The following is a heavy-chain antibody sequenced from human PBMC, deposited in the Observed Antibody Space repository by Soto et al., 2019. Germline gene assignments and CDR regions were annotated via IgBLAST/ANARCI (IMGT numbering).Heavy chain of an antibody. V-gene: IGHV4-59*08. J-gene: IGHJ4*02. Sequence: SETLSLTCTVSGGSISSYYWSWIRQPPGKGLEWIGYIYYSGSTNYNPSLKSRVTISVDTSKNQFSLKLSSVTAADTAVYYCARHYYFDSWGQGTLVTVSS. CDR2: IYYSGST. CDR3: ARHYYFDS. CDR1: GGSISSYY.